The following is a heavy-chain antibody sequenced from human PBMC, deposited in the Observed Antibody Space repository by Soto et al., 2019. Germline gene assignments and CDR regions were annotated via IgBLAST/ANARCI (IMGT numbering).Heavy chain of an antibody. J-gene: IGHJ4*02. Sequence: GASVKVSCKASGYSFTSYYMHWVRQAPGQGLEWMGILNPIGGSTTYAQKFQGRVTMTSDTSTSTVYMELSSLRAEDTAVYYCAKESDDYGDYYQSYFDYWGQGTLVTVSS. V-gene: IGHV1-46*01. CDR2: LNPIGGST. CDR3: AKESDDYGDYYQSYFDY. CDR1: GYSFTSYY. D-gene: IGHD4-17*01.